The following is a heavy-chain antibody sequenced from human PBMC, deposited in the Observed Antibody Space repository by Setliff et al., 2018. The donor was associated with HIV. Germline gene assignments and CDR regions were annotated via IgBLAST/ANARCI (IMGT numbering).Heavy chain of an antibody. V-gene: IGHV1-46*01. Sequence: GASVKVSCKPSGYSFTNHYMHWVRQAPGQGLEWMGVINPTGGSTRNTQKFQGRVAMTRDTSTSTVYMELSSLRSGDTAVYYCASAGAWQRNALDIWGQGTMVTVSS. D-gene: IGHD5-12*01. CDR2: INPTGGST. CDR1: GYSFTNHY. J-gene: IGHJ3*02. CDR3: ASAGAWQRNALDI.